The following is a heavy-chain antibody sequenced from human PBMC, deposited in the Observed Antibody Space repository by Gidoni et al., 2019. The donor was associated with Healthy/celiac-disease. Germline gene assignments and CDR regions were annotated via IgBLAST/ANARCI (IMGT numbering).Heavy chain of an antibody. V-gene: IGHV4-39*01. J-gene: IGHJ4*02. CDR1: GGSISSSSYY. D-gene: IGHD6-13*01. CDR2: IYYSGST. CDR3: ARPYKYSSSYFDY. Sequence: QLQLQESGPGLVKPSETLSLTCTVSGGSISSSSYYWGWIRQPPGKGLEWIGSIYYSGSTYYNPSLKSRVTISVDTSKNQFSLKLSSVTAADTAVYYCARPYKYSSSYFDYWGQGTLVTVSS.